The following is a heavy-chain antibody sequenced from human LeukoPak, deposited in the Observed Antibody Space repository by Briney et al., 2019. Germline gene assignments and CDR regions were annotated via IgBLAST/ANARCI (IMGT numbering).Heavy chain of an antibody. V-gene: IGHV3-74*01. CDR3: ARAPSEIGGYYPEYFRH. CDR1: GFTFSSYW. Sequence: PGGSLRLSCAASGFTFSSYWMHWVRQAPGKGLVWDSRIKSDGSTNYADSVKGRFTISRDNAKNTLSLQMNSLRAEDTGVYYCARAPSEIGGYYPEYFRHWGQGTQVTVSS. CDR2: IKSDGST. J-gene: IGHJ1*01. D-gene: IGHD3-22*01.